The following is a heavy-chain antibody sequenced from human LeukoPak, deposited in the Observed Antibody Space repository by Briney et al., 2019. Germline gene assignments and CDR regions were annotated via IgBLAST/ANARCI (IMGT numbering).Heavy chain of an antibody. Sequence: SETLSLTCSVSSGFITAYYWSWIRQPPGKGLEWIGYVYYSGSTYYNPSLKSRVTISVDTSKNQFSLKLSSVTAADTAVYYCARTTTVTHAWFDPWGQGTLVTVSS. CDR2: VYYSGST. V-gene: IGHV4-59*12. D-gene: IGHD4-17*01. CDR3: ARTTTVTHAWFDP. J-gene: IGHJ5*02. CDR1: SGFITAYY.